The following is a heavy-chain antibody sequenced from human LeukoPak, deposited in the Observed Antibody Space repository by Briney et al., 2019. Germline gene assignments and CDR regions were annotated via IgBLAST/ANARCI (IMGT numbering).Heavy chain of an antibody. V-gene: IGHV3-30*18. J-gene: IGHJ4*02. CDR3: AKGVAGATRTAPDY. CDR2: ISFDGRNK. D-gene: IGHD1-26*01. Sequence: GGSLRLSCAASGFTLSRYALHWVRQAPGKGLEWVAVISFDGRNKFYSDSVKGRFTISRGNSKNTLFLQMNSLRGEDTAVYFCAKGVAGATRTAPDYWGQGTLVTVSS. CDR1: GFTLSRYA.